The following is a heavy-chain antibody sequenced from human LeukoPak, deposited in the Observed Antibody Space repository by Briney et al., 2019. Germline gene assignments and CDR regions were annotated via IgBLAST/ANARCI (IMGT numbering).Heavy chain of an antibody. CDR3: ARGTVSFFFFDY. Sequence: GGSLRLSCADSGFNLSSYSMNWVRQAPGKGLEWVSSISSSSSHIYYADSVKGRFTISRDNAKNSLYLQMNSLRAEDTAVYYCARGTVSFFFFDYWGQGTLVTVSS. J-gene: IGHJ4*02. V-gene: IGHV3-21*01. CDR2: ISSSSSHI. CDR1: GFNLSSYS. D-gene: IGHD2/OR15-2a*01.